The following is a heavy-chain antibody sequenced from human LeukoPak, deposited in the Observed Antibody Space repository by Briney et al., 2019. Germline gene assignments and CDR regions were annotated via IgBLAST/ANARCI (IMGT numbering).Heavy chain of an antibody. CDR3: VRNDGDNAFDI. D-gene: IGHD4-17*01. Sequence: PGGSLRLSCAASRFIFSTYSMNWVRQAPGRGLEWVSYISSGSTSIYYKDSVKGRFIVSRDNAKNSLYLHMASLRAEDTAVYYCVRNDGDNAFDIWGQGTMVIVYS. J-gene: IGHJ3*02. V-gene: IGHV3-48*01. CDR2: ISSGSTSI. CDR1: RFIFSTYS.